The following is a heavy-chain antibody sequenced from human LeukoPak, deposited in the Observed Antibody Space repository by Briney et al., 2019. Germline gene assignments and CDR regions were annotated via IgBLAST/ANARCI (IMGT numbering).Heavy chain of an antibody. D-gene: IGHD2-2*01. CDR2: IYTSGST. CDR3: ARGRYCSSTSCYDFQH. CDR1: GSPISSYY. V-gene: IGHV4-4*07. Sequence: SETLSLTCTVSGSPISSYYGSWIRQPAGKGLEWIGRIYTSGSTNYNPSLKSRVTMSVHTSKNQFSLKLSSVTAADTAVYYCARGRYCSSTSCYDFQHWGQGTLVTVSS. J-gene: IGHJ1*01.